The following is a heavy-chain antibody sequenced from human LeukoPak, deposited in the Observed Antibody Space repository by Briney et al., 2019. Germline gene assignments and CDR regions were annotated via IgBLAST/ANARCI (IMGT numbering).Heavy chain of an antibody. CDR2: IYTSGST. J-gene: IGHJ3*02. CDR1: GGSISSGSYY. Sequence: PSQTLSLTCTVSGGSISSGSYYWSWIRQPPGKGLEWIGRIYTSGSTNYNPFLKSRVTISVDTSKNQFSLKLSSVTAADTAVYYCARERWVDAFDIWGQGTMVTVSS. CDR3: ARERWVDAFDI. D-gene: IGHD5-24*01. V-gene: IGHV4-61*02.